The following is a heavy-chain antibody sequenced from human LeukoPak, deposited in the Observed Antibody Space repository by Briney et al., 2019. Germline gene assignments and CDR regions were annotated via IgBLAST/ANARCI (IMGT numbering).Heavy chain of an antibody. CDR1: GFTFSSYW. CDR3: ARSIAAAFDY. Sequence: HTGGSLRLSCAASGFTFSSYWMHWVRQAPGKGLEWVAVISYDGSNKYYADSVKGRFTISRDKSKNTLYLQMNSLRAEDTAVYYCARSIAAAFDYWGQGTLVTVSS. D-gene: IGHD6-13*01. J-gene: IGHJ4*02. V-gene: IGHV3-30-3*01. CDR2: ISYDGSNK.